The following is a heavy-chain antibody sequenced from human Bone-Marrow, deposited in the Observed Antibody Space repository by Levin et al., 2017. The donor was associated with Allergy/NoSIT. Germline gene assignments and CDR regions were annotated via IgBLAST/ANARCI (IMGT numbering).Heavy chain of an antibody. CDR3: ASPYGLPDVDV. Sequence: AASVKVSCKISGGSFNTYGFSWVRQAPGQGLEWMGGIIPLFDSPHYSQKFKDRLTITADKSSTTVYMELRSLTSEDTAIYYCASPYGLPDVDVWGQGTAVIVSS. V-gene: IGHV1-69*06. D-gene: IGHD4-17*01. CDR2: IIPLFDSP. J-gene: IGHJ6*02. CDR1: GGSFNTYG.